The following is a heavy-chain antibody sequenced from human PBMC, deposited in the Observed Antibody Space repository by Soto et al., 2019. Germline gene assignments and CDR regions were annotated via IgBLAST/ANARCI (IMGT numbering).Heavy chain of an antibody. Sequence: EVQLVESGGGLVKPGGSLRLSCAASGFTFSSYSMNWVRQAPGKGLEWISSISSSSSYIDYADSVKGRFTISSDNAKNSLYRPMNSMRAEDTAVYYCARMERGQPRCDYWGQGTLVTVSS. CDR1: GFTFSSYS. CDR2: ISSSSSYI. D-gene: IGHD1-1*01. V-gene: IGHV3-21*01. CDR3: ARMERGQPRCDY. J-gene: IGHJ4*02.